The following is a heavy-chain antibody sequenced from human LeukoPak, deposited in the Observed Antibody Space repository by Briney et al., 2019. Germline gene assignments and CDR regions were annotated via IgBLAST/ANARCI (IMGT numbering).Heavy chain of an antibody. Sequence: GGSLRLSCAASGFTFSSYSMNWVRQAPGKGLEWVSYISSSSSTIYYADSVKGRFTISRDNAKNSLYLQMNSLRAEDTAVYYCASGPSGRGYPYYYYYYMDVWGKGTTVTVSS. CDR1: GFTFSSYS. J-gene: IGHJ6*03. V-gene: IGHV3-48*01. D-gene: IGHD3-22*01. CDR3: ASGPSGRGYPYYYYYYMDV. CDR2: ISSSSSTI.